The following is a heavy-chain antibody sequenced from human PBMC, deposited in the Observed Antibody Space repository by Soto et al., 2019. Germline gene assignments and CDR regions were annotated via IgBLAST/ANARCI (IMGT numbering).Heavy chain of an antibody. Sequence: ASVKVSCKASGYTFTSYAMHWVRQAPGQRLEWMGWINAGNGNTKYSQKFQGRVTITRDTSASTAYMELSSLRSEDTAVYYRARSIAARPDDNWFDPWGQGTLVTVSS. CDR2: INAGNGNT. V-gene: IGHV1-3*01. J-gene: IGHJ5*02. D-gene: IGHD6-6*01. CDR3: ARSIAARPDDNWFDP. CDR1: GYTFTSYA.